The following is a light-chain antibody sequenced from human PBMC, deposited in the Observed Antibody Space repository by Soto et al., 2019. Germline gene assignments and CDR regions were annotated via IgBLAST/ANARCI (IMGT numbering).Light chain of an antibody. CDR2: EVS. V-gene: IGLV2-14*01. Sequence: LTQPASVSGSPGQSITISCTGTSSDVGGYNYVSWYQQHPGKAPKLMIYEVSNRPSGVSNRFSGSKSGNTASLTISGLQAEDEADYYCSSYTSSSTYVFGTGTKVTVL. CDR3: SSYTSSSTYV. J-gene: IGLJ1*01. CDR1: SSDVGGYNY.